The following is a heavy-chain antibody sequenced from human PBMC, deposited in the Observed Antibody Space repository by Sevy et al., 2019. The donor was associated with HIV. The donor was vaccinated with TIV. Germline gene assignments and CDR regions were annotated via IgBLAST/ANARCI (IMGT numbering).Heavy chain of an antibody. CDR2: ISGGGAAT. V-gene: IGHV3-23*01. J-gene: IGHJ5*02. D-gene: IGHD6-19*01. CDR1: GFTFIAFG. CDR3: ARYGRIPVAGHTWFDP. Sequence: GGTPRLSCSASGFTFIAFGMTWVRQAPGKGLEWVSGISGGGAATAYADSVKGRFTISRDNSKNTLYLQMNSLTAADTAVYYCARYGRIPVAGHTWFDPWGLGTLVTVSS.